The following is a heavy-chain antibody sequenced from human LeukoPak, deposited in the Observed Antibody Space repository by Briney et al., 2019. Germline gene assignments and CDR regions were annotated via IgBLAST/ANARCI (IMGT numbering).Heavy chain of an antibody. Sequence: PGGSLRLSCAASGLTFSSYGMHGVRQAPGKGLERVAVIWYDGSNKYYADSVKGRFTISRDNSKNTLYLQMNSLRAEDTAVYYCARAPYSSSALDYWGQGTLVTVSS. CDR2: IWYDGSNK. J-gene: IGHJ4*02. CDR1: GLTFSSYG. CDR3: ARAPYSSSALDY. V-gene: IGHV3-33*01. D-gene: IGHD6-13*01.